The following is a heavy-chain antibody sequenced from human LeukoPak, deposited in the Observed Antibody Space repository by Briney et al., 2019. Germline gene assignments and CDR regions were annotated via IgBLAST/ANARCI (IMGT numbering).Heavy chain of an antibody. CDR3: ARHGSWSFDY. V-gene: IGHV3-11*01. CDR2: IGSSGSAI. D-gene: IGHD6-13*01. CDR1: GFTFSDYF. J-gene: IGHJ4*02. Sequence: GGSLRLSCAASGFTFSDYFMTWIRQAPGKGLEWISYIGSSGSAIYYADSVKGRFTISRDNSKNTLYLHMNSLRAEDTAVYYCARHGSWSFDYWGQGTLLTVSA.